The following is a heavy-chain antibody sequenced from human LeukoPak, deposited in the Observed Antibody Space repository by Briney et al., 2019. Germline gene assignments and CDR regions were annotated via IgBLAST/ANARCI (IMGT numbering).Heavy chain of an antibody. D-gene: IGHD6-19*01. Sequence: GGSLRLSCAASGFTFSSYAMSWIRQAPGKGLEWVSAISGSGGSTYYADSVKGRFTISRDNSKNTLYLQMNSLRAEDTAVYYCAKAEREWLARRGGFQDYWGQGTLVTVSS. V-gene: IGHV3-23*01. CDR1: GFTFSSYA. J-gene: IGHJ4*02. CDR2: ISGSGGST. CDR3: AKAEREWLARRGGFQDY.